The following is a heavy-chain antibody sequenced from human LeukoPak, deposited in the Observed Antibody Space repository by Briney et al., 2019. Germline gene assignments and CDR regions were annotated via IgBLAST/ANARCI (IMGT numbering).Heavy chain of an antibody. V-gene: IGHV3-13*01. CDR3: ARRFRRGYPYYYYYGMDV. Sequence: GGSLRLSCAASGFTFSSYDMHWVRQATGKGLEWVSAIGTAGDTYYPGSVKGRFTISRENAKNSLYLQMNSLRAEDTAVYYCARRFRRGYPYYYYYGMDVWGQGTTVTVSS. J-gene: IGHJ6*02. CDR2: IGTAGDT. D-gene: IGHD5-18*01. CDR1: GFTFSSYD.